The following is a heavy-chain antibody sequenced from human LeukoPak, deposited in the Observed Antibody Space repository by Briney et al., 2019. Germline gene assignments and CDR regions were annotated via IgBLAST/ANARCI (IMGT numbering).Heavy chain of an antibody. CDR1: GDSISTNHW. V-gene: IGHV4-4*02. Sequence: SETLSLTCAVSGDSISTNHWWSWVRQPPGKGLEWIGSINNSGSTYYNPSLKSRVTMSVDAFRNHFSLELSSVTAADTAVYYCARPNSGWYFDCWGQGTLVTVSS. CDR2: INNSGST. D-gene: IGHD6-19*01. J-gene: IGHJ4*02. CDR3: ARPNSGWYFDC.